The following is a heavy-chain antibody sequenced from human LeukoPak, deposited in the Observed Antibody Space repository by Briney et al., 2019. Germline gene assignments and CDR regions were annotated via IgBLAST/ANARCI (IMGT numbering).Heavy chain of an antibody. CDR2: VSVDGGTT. V-gene: IGHV3-23*01. J-gene: IGHJ4*02. Sequence: GGSLRFSCVASGFTFSSYAMNWVRQAPGEGLEWVSAVSVDGGTTYYADSVKGRFIVSRDNSKNTVYLQMNSLRAEDTAVYFCAKPPPPYDSGWCTYWFDFWGQGTLVTVSS. D-gene: IGHD2-8*02. CDR1: GFTFSSYA. CDR3: AKPPPPYDSGWCTYWFDF.